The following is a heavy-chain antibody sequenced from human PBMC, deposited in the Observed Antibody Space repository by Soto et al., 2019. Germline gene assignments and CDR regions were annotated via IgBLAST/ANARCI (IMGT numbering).Heavy chain of an antibody. CDR1: GYAFTIYA. CDR2: INAGNGNK. Sequence: GASVKVSCKVSGYAFTIYAMHWVRQAPGQRLEWMGWINAGNGNKKYSQKFQGRVTITRETSASTAYMELSSLRSEDTAVYYCARGGAGITIFGVVTYEDYYGTDVWGQGTTVTVSS. J-gene: IGHJ6*02. V-gene: IGHV1-3*01. D-gene: IGHD3-3*01. CDR3: ARGGAGITIFGVVTYEDYYGTDV.